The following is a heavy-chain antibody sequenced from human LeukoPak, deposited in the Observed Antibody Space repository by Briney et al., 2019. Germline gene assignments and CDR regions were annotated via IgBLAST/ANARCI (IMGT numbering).Heavy chain of an antibody. J-gene: IGHJ4*02. CDR1: GGSISSYY. Sequence: SETLSLTCTVSGGSISSYYWSWIRQPPGEGLEWSGEINHSGSTNYNPSLKSRVTISVDTSNNQFSLKLSAVTAADTAVYYCGRGVSGSYGYWGQGTLVTVSS. CDR3: GRGVSGSYGY. CDR2: INHSGST. D-gene: IGHD3-10*01. V-gene: IGHV4-34*01.